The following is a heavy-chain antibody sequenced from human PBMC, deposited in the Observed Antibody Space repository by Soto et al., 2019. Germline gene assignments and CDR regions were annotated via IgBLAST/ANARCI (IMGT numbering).Heavy chain of an antibody. Sequence: EVQLVESGGGLVQPGGSLRLSCVASGFTVSSNYMSWVRQAPGKELEWVSVIFSGGSTNYADSVKGRFTISRDNSKNTLYLQMNSLRAEDTAVYYCATRVTAGYWGQGTLVTVSS. J-gene: IGHJ4*02. CDR1: GFTVSSNY. CDR2: IFSGGST. CDR3: ATRVTAGY. V-gene: IGHV3-66*01. D-gene: IGHD2-21*02.